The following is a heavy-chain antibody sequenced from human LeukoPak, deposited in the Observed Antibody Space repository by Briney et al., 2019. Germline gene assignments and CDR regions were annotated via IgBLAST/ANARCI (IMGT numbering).Heavy chain of an antibody. CDR1: GGSFSCYY. V-gene: IGHV4-34*01. D-gene: IGHD6-6*01. Sequence: SETLSLTFAVYGGSFSCYYWSWIRQPPGKGLEWIGEINHSGSTNYNPSLKSRVTISIDTSKNQISLKVRPVTAADTAVYYCARGLHSRSSGRRFDVFEIWGQGTMVTVSS. CDR3: ARGLHSRSSGRRFDVFEI. J-gene: IGHJ3*02. CDR2: INHSGST.